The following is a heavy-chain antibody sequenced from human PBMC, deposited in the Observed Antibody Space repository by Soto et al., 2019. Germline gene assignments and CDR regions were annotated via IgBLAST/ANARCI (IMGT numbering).Heavy chain of an antibody. D-gene: IGHD2-21*01. CDR2: INPSGGSA. CDR1: GYIFTNYY. CDR3: ARGVVIAVQATAFHF. V-gene: IGHV1-46*03. J-gene: IGHJ3*01. Sequence: QVQLVQSGAEVKKPGASVKISCKASGYIFTNYYVHWVRQAPGQGLEWMGIINPSGGSASYAQKFQGRVTMTRDTSTSTVYMELSSLRSEDTAVYFCARGVVIAVQATAFHFWGQGTMVTVSS.